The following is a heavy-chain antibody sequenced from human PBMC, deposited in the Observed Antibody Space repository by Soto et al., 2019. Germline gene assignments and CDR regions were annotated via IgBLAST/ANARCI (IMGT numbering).Heavy chain of an antibody. CDR2: SRNKASGYTT. V-gene: IGHV3-72*01. CDR1: GFVFSDHF. J-gene: IGHJ4*02. CDR3: VRGRNYFDY. Sequence: EVQLVESGGGLVQPGGSLRLSCAVSGFVFSDHFMDWVRQAPGKGLEWVGRSRNKASGYTTVYAASVKGRFSISRDESKNSLYLQMNSLNTEDTAVYYCVRGRNYFDYWGQGALVTVSS.